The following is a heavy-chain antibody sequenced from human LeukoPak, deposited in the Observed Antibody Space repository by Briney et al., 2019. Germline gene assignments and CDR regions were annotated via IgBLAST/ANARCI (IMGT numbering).Heavy chain of an antibody. CDR3: SVFDY. CDR1: GGSISSSSYY. V-gene: IGHV4-39*01. J-gene: IGHJ4*02. CDR2: VHYGGST. Sequence: SETLSLTCTVSGGSISSSSYYWGWIRQPPGKGLEWIGSVHYGGSTYYNPSLKSRATISVDTSKNQFSLKLSSVTAADTAVYYCSVFDYWGQGTLVTVSS.